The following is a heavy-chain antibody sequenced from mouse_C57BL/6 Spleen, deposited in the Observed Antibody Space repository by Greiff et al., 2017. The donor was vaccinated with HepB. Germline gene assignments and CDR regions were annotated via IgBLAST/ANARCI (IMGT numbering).Heavy chain of an antibody. CDR2: INPSTGGT. CDR3: ARSGGITTYWYFDV. D-gene: IGHD1-1*01. Sequence: EVQLQQSGPELVKPGASVKISCKASGYSFTGYYMNWVKQSPEKSLEWIGEINPSTGGTTYNQKCKAKATLTVDKSSSTAYMQLKSLTSEDSAVYYCARSGGITTYWYFDVWGTGTTVTGSS. CDR1: GYSFTGYY. V-gene: IGHV1-42*01. J-gene: IGHJ1*03.